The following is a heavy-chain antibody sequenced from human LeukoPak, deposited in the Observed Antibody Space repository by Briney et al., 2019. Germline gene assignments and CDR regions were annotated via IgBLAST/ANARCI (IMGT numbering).Heavy chain of an antibody. CDR2: IYHSGST. CDR1: GYSISSGYY. Sequence: SETLSLTCTVSGYSISSGYYWGWIRQPPGKGLEWIGSIYHSGSTYYNPSLKSRVTISVDTSKNQFSLKLSSVTAADTAVYYCAGSTVVSEIDYWGQGTLVTVSS. V-gene: IGHV4-38-2*02. CDR3: AGSTVVSEIDY. D-gene: IGHD4-23*01. J-gene: IGHJ4*02.